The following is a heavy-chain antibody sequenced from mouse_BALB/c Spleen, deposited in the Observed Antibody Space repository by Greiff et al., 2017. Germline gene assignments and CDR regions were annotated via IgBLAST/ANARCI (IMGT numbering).Heavy chain of an antibody. V-gene: IGHV5-12-1*01. J-gene: IGHJ4*01. D-gene: IGHD2-14*01. CDR1: GFAFSSYD. CDR3: ARHDRYSAMDY. Sequence: DVQLQESGGGLVKPGGSLKLSCAASGFAFSSYDMSWVRQTPEKRLEWVAYISSGGGSTYYPDTVKGRFTISRDNAKNTLYLQMSSLKSEDTAMYYCARHDRYSAMDYWGQGTSVTVSS. CDR2: ISSGGGST.